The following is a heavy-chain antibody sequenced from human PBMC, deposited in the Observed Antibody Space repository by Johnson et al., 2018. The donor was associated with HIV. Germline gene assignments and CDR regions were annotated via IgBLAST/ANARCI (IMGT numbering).Heavy chain of an antibody. Sequence: VQLVESGGGLVQPGGSLRLSCAASGFPFGGYWMAWVRQAPGKGLEWVASMNQGSEKYYVDSVKGRFTISRDSPKNSLFLQMTSLRQDDTGVYWCYCTDHFGAGSESKGTLDVWGQGTMVTVSS. J-gene: IGHJ3*01. CDR2: MNQGSEK. V-gene: IGHV3-7*01. CDR3: YCTDHFGAGSESKGTLDV. D-gene: IGHD3-10*01. CDR1: GFPFGGYW.